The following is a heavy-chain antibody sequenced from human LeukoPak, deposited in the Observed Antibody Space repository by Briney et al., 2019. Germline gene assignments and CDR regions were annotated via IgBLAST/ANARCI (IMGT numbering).Heavy chain of an antibody. D-gene: IGHD1-1*01. V-gene: IGHV4-38-2*02. J-gene: IGHJ3*02. CDR2: IYHSGST. CDR3: ARYNWNDVGAFDI. CDR1: GYSISSGYY. Sequence: SETLSLTCTVSGYSISSGYYWGWIRQPPGKGLEWIGSIYHSGSTYYNPSLKSRVAISVDTSKNQFSLKLSSVTAADTAVYYCARYNWNDVGAFDIWGQGTMVTVSP.